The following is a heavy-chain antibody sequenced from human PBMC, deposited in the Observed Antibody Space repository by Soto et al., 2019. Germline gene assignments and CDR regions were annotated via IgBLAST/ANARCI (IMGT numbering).Heavy chain of an antibody. CDR3: ASGGSSGWSRYFDL. CDR2: IYYSGST. J-gene: IGHJ2*01. D-gene: IGHD6-19*01. CDR1: GGSISSYY. V-gene: IGHV4-59*01. Sequence: QVQLQESGPGLVKPSETLYLTCTVSGGSISSYYWSWIRQPPVKGLEWIGDIYYSGSTNYNPSLKRRVIISVDTSKNQFSLKLSSVTAADTAVYYCASGGSSGWSRYFDLWGSGTLVTVSS.